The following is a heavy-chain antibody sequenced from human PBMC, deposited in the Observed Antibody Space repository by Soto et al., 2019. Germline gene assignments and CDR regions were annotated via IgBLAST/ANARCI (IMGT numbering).Heavy chain of an antibody. Sequence: GASVKVSCKASGYTFTGYYMHWVRQAPGQGLEWMGWINPNSGGTNYAQKFQGWVTMTRDTSISTAYMELSGLRSDDTAVYYCARGLGLRDYYYYSMDVWGKGTTVTVSS. J-gene: IGHJ6*03. CDR2: INPNSGGT. CDR3: ARGLGLRDYYYYSMDV. D-gene: IGHD1-26*01. V-gene: IGHV1-2*04. CDR1: GYTFTGYY.